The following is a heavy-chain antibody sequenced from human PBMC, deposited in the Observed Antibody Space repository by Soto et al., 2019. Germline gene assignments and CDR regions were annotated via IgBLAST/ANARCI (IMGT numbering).Heavy chain of an antibody. CDR2: INPSGGST. CDR3: ARDRESSGWHKGPRNWFDP. Sequence: GASVKVSCKASGYTFTSYYMHWVRQAPGQGLEWMGIINPSGGSTSYAQKFQGRVTMTRDTSTSTVYMELSSLRSEDTAVYHCARDRESSGWHKGPRNWFDPWGQGTLVTVSS. D-gene: IGHD6-19*01. V-gene: IGHV1-46*01. CDR1: GYTFTSYY. J-gene: IGHJ5*02.